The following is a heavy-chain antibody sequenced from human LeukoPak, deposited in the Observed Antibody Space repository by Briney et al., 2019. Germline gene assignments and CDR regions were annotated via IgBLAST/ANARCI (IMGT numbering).Heavy chain of an antibody. Sequence: ASVKVSCKASGYTFTSYGISWVRQAPGQGLEWMGWISAYNGNTNYAQKLQGRVTMTTDTSTSTAYMELRSLRSDDTAVYYCAREEPVAGRGYYYGMDVWGNGTTVTVSS. CDR2: ISAYNGNT. CDR3: AREEPVAGRGYYYGMDV. CDR1: GYTFTSYG. J-gene: IGHJ6*04. D-gene: IGHD6-19*01. V-gene: IGHV1-18*04.